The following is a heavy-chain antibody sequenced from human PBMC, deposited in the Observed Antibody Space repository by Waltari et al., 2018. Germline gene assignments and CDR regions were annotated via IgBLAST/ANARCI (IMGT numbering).Heavy chain of an antibody. CDR1: GFPANRYT. CDR3: AKPLRNWNYFDY. D-gene: IGHD1-1*01. CDR2: ISGNGGST. J-gene: IGHJ4*02. Sequence: VQRLESGRGWVQPGGSLSFSCAASGFPANRYTVNWVRQAPGKGLEWVSSISGNGGSTYYADSAKGRFTISRDNSKNTLYLQINSLRAEDTALYYCAKPLRNWNYFDYWGQGTLVTVSS. V-gene: IGHV3-23*01.